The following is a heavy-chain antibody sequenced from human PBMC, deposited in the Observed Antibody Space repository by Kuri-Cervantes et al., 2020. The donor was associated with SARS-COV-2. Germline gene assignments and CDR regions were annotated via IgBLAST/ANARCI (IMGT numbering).Heavy chain of an antibody. CDR2: ISSSSSYI. CDR1: GFTFSSYS. V-gene: IGHV3-21*01. Sequence: GGSLRLSCAASGFTFSSYSMNWVRQAPGKGLEWVSSISSSSSYIYYADSVKGRFTISRDNAKNSLYLQMNSLRAEDTAVYYCAGESGTPLSLYYYYYMDVWGKGTTVTVSS. J-gene: IGHJ6*03. D-gene: IGHD1-14*01. CDR3: AGESGTPLSLYYYYYMDV.